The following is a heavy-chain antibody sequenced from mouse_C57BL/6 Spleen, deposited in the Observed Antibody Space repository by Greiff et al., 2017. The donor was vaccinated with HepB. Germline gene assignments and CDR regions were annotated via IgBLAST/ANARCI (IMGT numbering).Heavy chain of an antibody. Sequence: VQLVESGPGLVQPSQSLSITCTVSGFSLTSYGVHWVRQSPGKGLEWLGVIWSGGSTDYNAAFISRLSISKDNSKSQVFFKMNSLQADDTAIYYCARSLRVATVYYFDYWGQCTTLTVSS. J-gene: IGHJ2*01. D-gene: IGHD1-1*02. CDR2: IWSGGST. CDR3: ARSLRVATVYYFDY. V-gene: IGHV2-2*01. CDR1: GFSLTSYG.